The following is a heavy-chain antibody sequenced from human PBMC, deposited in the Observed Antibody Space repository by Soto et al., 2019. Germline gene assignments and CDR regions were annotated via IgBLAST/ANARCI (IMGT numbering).Heavy chain of an antibody. D-gene: IGHD5-12*01. CDR1: GGSISSSSYY. V-gene: IGHV4-39*01. CDR2: IYYSGST. CDR3: ARGRGPYSGYELFFDY. Sequence: QLQLQESGPGLVKPSETLSLTCTVSGGSISSSSYYWGWIRQPPGKGLEWIGSIYYSGSTYYNPSLKSRVTISVDTSKSQFSRKLSSVTAAETAVYYCARGRGPYSGYELFFDYWGQGTLVTVSS. J-gene: IGHJ4*02.